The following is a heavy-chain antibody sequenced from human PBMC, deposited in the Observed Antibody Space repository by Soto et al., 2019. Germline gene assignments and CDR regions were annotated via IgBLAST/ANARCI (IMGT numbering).Heavy chain of an antibody. Sequence: SETLSLTCTVSGGSISSSSYYWGWIRQPPGKGLEWIGNIYYSGSTYYNPSLKSRVAISVDTSKNQFSLKLSSVTAADTAVSYCASARGPYRSSWYVVYWGQGTLVAVSS. CDR3: ASARGPYRSSWYVVY. D-gene: IGHD6-13*01. J-gene: IGHJ4*02. V-gene: IGHV4-39*01. CDR1: GGSISSSSYY. CDR2: IYYSGST.